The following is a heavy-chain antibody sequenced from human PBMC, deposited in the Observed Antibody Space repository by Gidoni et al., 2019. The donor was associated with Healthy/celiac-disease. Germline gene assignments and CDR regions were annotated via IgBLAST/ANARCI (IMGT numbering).Heavy chain of an antibody. CDR1: GFTFSSYS. J-gene: IGHJ4*02. D-gene: IGHD3-22*01. CDR3: ASPRDYYDSSGTFDY. Sequence: EVQLVESGGGLVQPGGSLRLSCAASGFTFSSYSMNWVRQAPGKGLEWVSYISSSSSTIYYADSVKGRFTISRDNAKNSLYLQMNSLRAEDTAVYYCASPRDYYDSSGTFDYWGQGTLVTVSS. CDR2: ISSSSSTI. V-gene: IGHV3-48*01.